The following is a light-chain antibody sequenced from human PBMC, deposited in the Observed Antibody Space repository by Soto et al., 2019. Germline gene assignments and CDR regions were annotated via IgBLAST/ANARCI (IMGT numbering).Light chain of an antibody. J-gene: IGLJ3*02. CDR3: AAWDGSLNGWV. CDR2: SNN. CDR1: NSNIVTNS. Sequence: QAVVTQPPSASGTPGLRVTISCSGSNSNIVTNSMNWYQQLPGTAPKLLIHSNNQRPSGVPDRFSGYKSGTSASLAISGLQSEDEADYYCAAWDGSLNGWVFGGGTKLTVL. V-gene: IGLV1-44*01.